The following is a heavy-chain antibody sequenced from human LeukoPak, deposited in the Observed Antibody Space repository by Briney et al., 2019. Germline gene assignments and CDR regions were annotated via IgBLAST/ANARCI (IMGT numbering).Heavy chain of an antibody. CDR1: GFDFSHHY. CDR2: ISPDGGVS. V-gene: IGHV3-7*03. Sequence: GGSLRLSCAASGFDFSHHYMTWVRQAPGKEPEWVAKISPDGGVSQYVDSVKGRSTISRDNSKNSLSLHMSSLRVEDTALYFCAKEEFWRFDFWGQGTLVTVS. J-gene: IGHJ4*02. CDR3: AKEEFWRFDF. D-gene: IGHD1-1*01.